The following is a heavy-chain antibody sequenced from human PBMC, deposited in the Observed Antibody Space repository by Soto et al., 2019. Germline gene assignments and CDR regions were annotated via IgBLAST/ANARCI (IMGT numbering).Heavy chain of an antibody. CDR3: ASWRSYSGSYCFDY. V-gene: IGHV1-69*06. CDR2: VVPMYDSV. D-gene: IGHD1-26*01. Sequence: GASVKVSCKASGGTFNSYTINWVRQAPGRGLEWVGQVVPMYDSVNYAENFQGRVTITADKSTKTAYMELTSLRSEDTALYFCASWRSYSGSYCFDYWGQGTLVTASS. J-gene: IGHJ4*02. CDR1: GGTFNSYT.